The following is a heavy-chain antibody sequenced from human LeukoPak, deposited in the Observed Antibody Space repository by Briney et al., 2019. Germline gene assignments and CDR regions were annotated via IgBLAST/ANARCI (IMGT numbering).Heavy chain of an antibody. Sequence: SQTLSLTCAISGDSIFSNSAAWNWIRQSPSRGLEWLGRTYYRSKWYYDYTVSVRSRITINPDTSKNQFSLQLNSVTPEDTAVYYCARDLGRRSGPLFDYWGQGILVTVSS. V-gene: IGHV6-1*01. CDR1: GDSIFSNSAA. J-gene: IGHJ4*02. CDR3: ARDLGRRSGPLFDY. D-gene: IGHD3-16*01. CDR2: TYYRSKWYY.